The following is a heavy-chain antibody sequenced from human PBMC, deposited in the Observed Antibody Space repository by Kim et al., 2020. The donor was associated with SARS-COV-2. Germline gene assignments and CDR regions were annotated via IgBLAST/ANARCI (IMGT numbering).Heavy chain of an antibody. CDR1: GGSISSGSYY. Sequence: SETLSLTCTVSGGSISSGSYYWSWIRQPAGKGLEWIGRIYTSGSTNYNPSLKSRVTISVDTSKNQFSLKLSSVTAADTAVYYCARVTPGGSPYYYYYGMDVWGQGTTVTVSS. V-gene: IGHV4-61*02. CDR2: IYTSGST. CDR3: ARVTPGGSPYYYYYGMDV. J-gene: IGHJ6*02. D-gene: IGHD2-15*01.